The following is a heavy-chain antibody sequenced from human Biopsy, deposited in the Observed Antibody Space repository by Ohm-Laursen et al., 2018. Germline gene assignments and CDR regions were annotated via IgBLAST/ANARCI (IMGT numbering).Heavy chain of an antibody. J-gene: IGHJ3*01. D-gene: IGHD3-16*01. CDR2: FSPNSGGT. CDR3: ARDIMNRIAGLVARSDVFDV. CDR1: GYAVNDYF. V-gene: IGHV1-2*02. Sequence: ASVKVSCKGSGYAVNDYFLHWLRQAPGQGPEWMGWFSPNSGGTNYAQKFQGRVTMTTDTSTSTVYLELRRLISDDTAVYYCARDIMNRIAGLVARSDVFDVWGQGTLVTVSS.